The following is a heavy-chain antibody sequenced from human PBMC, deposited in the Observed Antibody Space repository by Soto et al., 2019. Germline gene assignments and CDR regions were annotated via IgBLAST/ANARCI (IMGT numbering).Heavy chain of an antibody. CDR3: ARDRAVTTRGGYYYYGMDV. Sequence: PSETLSLPCAVSGYSISSGYYWGWIRQPPGKGLDWIGYIYYSGSTYYNPSLKSRVTISVDTSKNQFSLKLSSVTAADTAVYYCARDRAVTTRGGYYYYGMDVWGQGTTVTVSS. D-gene: IGHD4-17*01. CDR2: IYYSGST. J-gene: IGHJ6*02. CDR1: GYSISSGYY. V-gene: IGHV4-38-2*02.